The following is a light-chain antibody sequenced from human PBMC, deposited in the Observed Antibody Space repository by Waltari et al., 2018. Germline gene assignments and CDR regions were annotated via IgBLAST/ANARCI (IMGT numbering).Light chain of an antibody. V-gene: IGKV1-9*01. CDR3: QQLSTYPLN. J-gene: IGKJ4*01. CDR1: QGISSY. CDR2: EAS. Sequence: IQLTQSPSSLSASVEDRVTITCRASQGISSYLGWYQQKPGRAPKLLIYEASNLYSGVPSRFSGSGSGTDFTLTISSLQPEDFATYFCQQLSTYPLNFGGGTKVE.